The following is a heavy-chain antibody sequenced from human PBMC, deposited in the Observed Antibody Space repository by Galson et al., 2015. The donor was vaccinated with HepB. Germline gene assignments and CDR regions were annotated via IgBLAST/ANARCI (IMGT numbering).Heavy chain of an antibody. Sequence: SVKVSCKASGYTFTSYVIHWVRQAPGHRLEWMGWISPGNGNTKYSQQFQGRVTITRDTSASTAYVEVSSLRFEDTAVYYCASEKPVTELADYYYYYGMGFWGQGTTVTVS. CDR2: ISPGNGNT. V-gene: IGHV1-3*01. D-gene: IGHD4-11*01. J-gene: IGHJ6*02. CDR3: ASEKPVTELADYYYYYGMGF. CDR1: GYTFTSYV.